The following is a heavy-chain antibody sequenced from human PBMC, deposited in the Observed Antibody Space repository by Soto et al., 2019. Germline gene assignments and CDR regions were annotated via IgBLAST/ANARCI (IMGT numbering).Heavy chain of an antibody. CDR3: AHLYDSSGYCAY. V-gene: IGHV2-5*02. CDR2: IYWDDDK. CDR1: WLSLSTSGGG. J-gene: IGHJ4*02. D-gene: IGHD3-22*01. Sequence: GAVPGKTEQTLGRGCTFSWLSLSTSGGGVGWIRQPPGKALEWLALIYWDDDKRYSPSLKSRLTITKDTSKNQVVLTMTNMDPVDTATYYCAHLYDSSGYCAYWGQGTLVTVSS.